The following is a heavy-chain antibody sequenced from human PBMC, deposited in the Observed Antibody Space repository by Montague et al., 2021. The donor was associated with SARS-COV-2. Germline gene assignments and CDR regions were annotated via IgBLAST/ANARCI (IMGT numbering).Heavy chain of an antibody. V-gene: IGHV3-74*01. CDR2: INGVGSAT. CDR1: GFIFKDYW. J-gene: IGHJ4*02. CDR3: ARDFAHRGN. Sequence: SLRLSCAASGFIFKDYWVHWVRQVPGKGLVWVSRINGVGSATTYADFVKGRFTISRDNAENTLYLQMDSLRAEDTAVYYCARDFAHRGNWGQGTLVTVSS. D-gene: IGHD3-10*01.